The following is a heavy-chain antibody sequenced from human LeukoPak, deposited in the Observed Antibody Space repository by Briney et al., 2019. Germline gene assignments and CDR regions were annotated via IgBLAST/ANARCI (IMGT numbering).Heavy chain of an antibody. CDR2: ISGSGGST. CDR3: AKDGQQLGTDY. D-gene: IGHD6-13*01. CDR1: GFTFSNYW. Sequence: PGGSLRLSCAASGFTFSNYWMHWVRQAPGKGLEWVSAISGSGGSTYYADSVKGRFTISRDNSKNTLYLQMNSLRAEDTAVYYCAKDGQQLGTDYWGQGTLVTVSS. V-gene: IGHV3-23*01. J-gene: IGHJ4*02.